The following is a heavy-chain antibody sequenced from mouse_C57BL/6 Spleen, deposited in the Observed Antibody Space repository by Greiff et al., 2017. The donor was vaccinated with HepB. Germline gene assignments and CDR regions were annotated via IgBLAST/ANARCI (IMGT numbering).Heavy chain of an antibody. V-gene: IGHV5-17*01. CDR1: GFTFSDYG. CDR2: ISSGSSTI. Sequence: EVKLLESGGGLVKPGGSLKLSCAASGFTFSDYGMHWVRQAPEKGLEWVAYISSGSSTIYYADTVKGRFTISRDNAKNTLFLQMTGLRSEDTAMYYCARADYGSSYHWYFDVWGTGTTVTVSS. CDR3: ARADYGSSYHWYFDV. D-gene: IGHD1-1*01. J-gene: IGHJ1*03.